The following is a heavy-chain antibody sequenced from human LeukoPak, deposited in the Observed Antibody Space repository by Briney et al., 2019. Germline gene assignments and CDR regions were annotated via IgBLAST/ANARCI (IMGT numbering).Heavy chain of an antibody. V-gene: IGHV5-51*01. J-gene: IGHJ4*02. Sequence: GESLKISCKASGYKFTKYWIGWVRQMPGKGLEWMGIIYPGDSDTRYSPSFQGQVTISADKSISTAYLQWSSLKASDTAMYYCARCPDTAMVWYFDYWGQGTLVTVSS. CDR2: IYPGDSDT. CDR1: GYKFTKYW. D-gene: IGHD5-18*01. CDR3: ARCPDTAMVWYFDY.